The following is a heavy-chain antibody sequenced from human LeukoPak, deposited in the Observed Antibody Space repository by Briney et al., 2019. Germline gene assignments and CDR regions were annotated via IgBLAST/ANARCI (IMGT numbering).Heavy chain of an antibody. Sequence: GGSLRLSCAASGFTLSSYGIHWVRQAPGKGLEWVAFIQYDGTNEYYADSVKGRFTVSRDNPQYTVYLQMSSLRPEDTAVYYCARDGGLYSVVRGADYNCFDYWGQGTLVTVSS. D-gene: IGHD3-10*01. CDR2: IQYDGTNE. CDR3: ARDGGLYSVVRGADYNCFDY. V-gene: IGHV3-30*02. J-gene: IGHJ4*02. CDR1: GFTLSSYG.